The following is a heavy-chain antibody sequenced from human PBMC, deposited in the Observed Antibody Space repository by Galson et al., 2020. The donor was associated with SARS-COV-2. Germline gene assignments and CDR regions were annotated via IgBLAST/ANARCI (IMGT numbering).Heavy chain of an antibody. CDR3: ARGGIAVAGDDAFDI. V-gene: IGHV4-4*07. D-gene: IGHD6-19*01. CDR2: IYTSGST. CDR1: GGSISSYY. J-gene: IGHJ3*02. Sequence: ETSETLSLTCTVSGGSISSYYWSWIRQPAGKGLEWIGRIYTSGSTNYNPSLKSRVTMSVDTSKNQFSLKLSSVTAADTAVYYCARGGIAVAGDDAFDIWGQGTMVTVSS.